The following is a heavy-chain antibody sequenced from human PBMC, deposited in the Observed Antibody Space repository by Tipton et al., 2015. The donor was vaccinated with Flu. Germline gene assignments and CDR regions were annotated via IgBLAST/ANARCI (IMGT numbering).Heavy chain of an antibody. CDR3: AKGVKGNYDY. CDR1: GFTFSSYD. J-gene: IGHJ4*02. D-gene: IGHD1-7*01. Sequence: LRLSCVASGFTFSSYDMTWVRQGPGKGLEWVSSIGSSGKNTWYADSVKGRFTISRDNSKDTLYLRLNSLRAEDTAVYYCAKGVKGNYDYWGQGTLVTVSS. CDR2: IGSSGKNT. V-gene: IGHV3-23*01.